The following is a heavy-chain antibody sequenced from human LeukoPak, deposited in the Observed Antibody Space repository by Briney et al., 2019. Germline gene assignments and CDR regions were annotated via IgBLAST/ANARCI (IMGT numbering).Heavy chain of an antibody. CDR1: GFSFSTYS. V-gene: IGHV3-21*01. CDR3: ARESSYAFDI. CDR2: ISSSSSYI. J-gene: IGHJ3*02. Sequence: GGSLRLSCAASGFSFSTYSMNWVRQAPGKGLEWVSSISSSSSYIYYADSVKGRFTISRDNAKNSLYLQLNSLRAEDTAVYYCARESSYAFDIWGQGTMVTVSS.